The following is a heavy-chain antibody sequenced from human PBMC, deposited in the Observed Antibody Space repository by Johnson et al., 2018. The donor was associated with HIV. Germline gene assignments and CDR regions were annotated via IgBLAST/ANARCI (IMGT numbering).Heavy chain of an antibody. CDR2: FSDDGEST. CDR3: ARKNGRWLQDGAFDI. CDR1: GFTFRNYA. D-gene: IGHD5-24*01. V-gene: IGHV3-64*04. Sequence: QVQLVESGGGLVQPGKSLRLSCAASGFTFRNYAMYWVRQAPGKGLEYVSGFSDDGESTHYANSVNGRFTISRDNSKSTLYLQMNSLRAEDTAVYYCARKNGRWLQDGAFDIWGQGTMVTVSS. J-gene: IGHJ3*02.